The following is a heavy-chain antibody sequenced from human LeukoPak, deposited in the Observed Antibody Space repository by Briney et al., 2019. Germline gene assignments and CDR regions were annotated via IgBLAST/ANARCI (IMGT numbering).Heavy chain of an antibody. CDR3: ASSRLYTVARPDDY. V-gene: IGHV3-11*01. CDR2: ISSSGSTI. D-gene: IGHD4-11*01. J-gene: IGHJ4*02. Sequence: PGGSLRLSCAASGFTFSDYYMSWIRQAPGKGLEWLSYISSSGSTIYYADSVKGRFTISRDNAKNSLYLQMNSLRAEDTAVYYCASSRLYTVARPDDYWGQGTLVTVSS. CDR1: GFTFSDYY.